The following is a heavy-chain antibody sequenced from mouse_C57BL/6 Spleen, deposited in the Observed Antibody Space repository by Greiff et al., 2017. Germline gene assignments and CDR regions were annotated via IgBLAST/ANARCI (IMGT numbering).Heavy chain of an antibody. J-gene: IGHJ3*01. CDR1: GFTFSDYG. V-gene: IGHV5-17*01. Sequence: EVQGVESGGGLVKPGGSLKLSCAASGFTFSDYGMHWVRQAPEKGLEWVAYISSGSSTIYYADTVKGRFTFSRDNAKNTLFLQMTRLRSDDTAMYYCARGWDGAWFAYWGQGTLVTVSA. CDR2: ISSGSSTI. D-gene: IGHD4-1*01. CDR3: ARGWDGAWFAY.